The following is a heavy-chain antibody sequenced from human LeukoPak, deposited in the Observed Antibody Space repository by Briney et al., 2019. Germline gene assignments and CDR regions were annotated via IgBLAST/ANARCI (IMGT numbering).Heavy chain of an antibody. CDR2: ISYDGSND. Sequence: GTSLRLSCAAPGFQCRHYTMIWVRQAPGKGLERVALISYDGSNDYYADSVKGRFTISRDDSKNTVYLQMNSLRAEDTALYYCARDNNGDYWGQGTLVTVSS. D-gene: IGHD1-14*01. CDR1: GFQCRHYT. CDR3: ARDNNGDY. J-gene: IGHJ4*02. V-gene: IGHV3-30*04.